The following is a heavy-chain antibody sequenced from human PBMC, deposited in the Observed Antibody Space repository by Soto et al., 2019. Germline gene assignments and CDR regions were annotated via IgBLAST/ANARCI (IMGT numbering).Heavy chain of an antibody. CDR2: IYSGGYT. J-gene: IGHJ4*02. V-gene: IGHV3-53*01. Sequence: EVQLVESGGGLIQPGGSLRLSCAVSGFTVSNNYMSWVRQAPGKGLEGVSVIYSGGYTAYGDSVKGRFTISRDNSKNPLYLQIKSPGAPAPSGFYLGTHPGGGGYWGQGTLVTVSS. D-gene: IGHD7-27*01. CDR1: GFTVSNNY. CDR3: GTHPGGGGY.